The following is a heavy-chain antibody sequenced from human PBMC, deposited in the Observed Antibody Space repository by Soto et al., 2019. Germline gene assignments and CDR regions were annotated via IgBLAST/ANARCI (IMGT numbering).Heavy chain of an antibody. D-gene: IGHD2-2*02. CDR2: IKQDGSER. Sequence: GGSLRLSCAASGFTFSSYWMSWVRQAPGKGLEWVVNIKQDGSERYYMDSVRGRFTASRDNAKNSLYLQMNSLRAEDTAVYFCARVAYTYGWIYDYWGQGSLVTVSS. V-gene: IGHV3-7*01. CDR1: GFTFSSYW. CDR3: ARVAYTYGWIYDY. J-gene: IGHJ4*01.